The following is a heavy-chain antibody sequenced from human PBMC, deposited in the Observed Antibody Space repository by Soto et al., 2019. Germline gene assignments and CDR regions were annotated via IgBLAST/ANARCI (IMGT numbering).Heavy chain of an antibody. V-gene: IGHV3-73*01. CDR1: GFTFSGSS. CDR2: IRNKANSYAT. D-gene: IGHD2-15*01. Sequence: ASVKVSCAASGFTFSGSSVHWVRQASGKGLEWVGRIRNKANSYATAYAASVRGRFTISRDDSKNTAFLQMNSLNTEDTAVYYCISHSPEDMIRTWGQGTLVTVSS. J-gene: IGHJ4*02. CDR3: ISHSPEDMIRT.